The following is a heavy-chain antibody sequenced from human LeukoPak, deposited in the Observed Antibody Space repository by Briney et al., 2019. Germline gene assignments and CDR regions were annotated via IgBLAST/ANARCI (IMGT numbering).Heavy chain of an antibody. Sequence: PSETLSLTCAVYGGPFSGYYWSWIRQPPGKGLEWIGEINHTGSTNYNPSLKRRVTISVDTSKNQISLKLSSVTAADTAVYYCARGGFSYYHGSGSHPYWGQGALVTVSS. CDR2: INHTGST. CDR3: ARGGFSYYHGSGSHPY. CDR1: GGPFSGYY. V-gene: IGHV4-34*01. J-gene: IGHJ4*02. D-gene: IGHD3-10*01.